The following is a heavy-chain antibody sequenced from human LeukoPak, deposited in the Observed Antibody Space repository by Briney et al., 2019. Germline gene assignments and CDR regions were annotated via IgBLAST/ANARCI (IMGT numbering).Heavy chain of an antibody. CDR3: AKVAYDYVWGSYDYYMDV. CDR1: GFTFSSYS. D-gene: IGHD3-16*01. V-gene: IGHV3-23*01. J-gene: IGHJ6*03. Sequence: PGGSLRLSCAASGFTFSSYSMNWVRQAPGKGLEWVSAISGSGGSTYYADSVKGRFTISRDNSKNTLYLQMNSLRAEDTAVYYCAKVAYDYVWGSYDYYMDVWGKGTTVTISS. CDR2: ISGSGGST.